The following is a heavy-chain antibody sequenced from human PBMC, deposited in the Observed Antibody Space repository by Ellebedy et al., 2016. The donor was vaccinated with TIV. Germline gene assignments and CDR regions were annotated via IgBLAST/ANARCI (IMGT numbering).Heavy chain of an antibody. Sequence: GESLKISCAASGFTFSGYAMSWVRQAPGKGLEWVSGFGVSGDSTYFADSVKGRFTISRDNSKKTLYLQMNSLRAEDKAVYYCAKGRGGGSDSSAPRYYFDYWGLGTLVTVSS. D-gene: IGHD3-22*01. CDR3: AKGRGGGSDSSAPRYYFDY. CDR2: FGVSGDST. V-gene: IGHV3-23*01. CDR1: GFTFSGYA. J-gene: IGHJ4*02.